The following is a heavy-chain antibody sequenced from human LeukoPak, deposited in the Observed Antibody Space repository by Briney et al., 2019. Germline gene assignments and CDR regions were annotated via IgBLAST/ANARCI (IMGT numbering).Heavy chain of an antibody. CDR1: GFTFSSYA. J-gene: IGHJ4*02. CDR2: IWSDGSNK. D-gene: IGHD3-10*01. V-gene: IGHV3-33*08. Sequence: GGSLRLSCAASGFTFSSYAMSWVRQAPGKGLEWVAVIWSDGSNKYYADSVKGRFTISRDNSKKTLYLQMNSLRVEDTAVYYCVRASGSFNYWGQGTLVTVSS. CDR3: VRASGSFNY.